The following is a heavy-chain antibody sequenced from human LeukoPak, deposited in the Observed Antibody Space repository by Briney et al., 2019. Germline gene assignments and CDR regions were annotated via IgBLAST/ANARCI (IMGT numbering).Heavy chain of an antibody. CDR2: ICTRGST. V-gene: IGHV4-4*07. CDR3: ARGRYCSGDSCSVSDALDI. Sequence: IPSETLSLTCTVSGAFINNYYWSWLRQPAGKGLEWIGRICTRGSTYYNPSLKSRVTMSVDTSKNQFYLDLSSVTAADTAVYHCARGRYCSGDSCSVSDALDIW. CDR1: GAFINNYY. D-gene: IGHD2-15*01. J-gene: IGHJ3*02.